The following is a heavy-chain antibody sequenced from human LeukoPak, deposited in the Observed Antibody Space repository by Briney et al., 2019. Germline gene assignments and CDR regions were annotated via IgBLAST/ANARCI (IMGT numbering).Heavy chain of an antibody. V-gene: IGHV4-59*08. Sequence: ASETLSLTCTVSGGSISSYYWSWIRQPPGKGLEWIGYIYYSGSTNYNPSLKGRVTISVDTSKNQFSLKLSSVTAADTAVYYCARGIAVAGSLDYWGQGTLVTVSS. CDR3: ARGIAVAGSLDY. D-gene: IGHD6-19*01. CDR1: GGSISSYY. J-gene: IGHJ4*02. CDR2: IYYSGST.